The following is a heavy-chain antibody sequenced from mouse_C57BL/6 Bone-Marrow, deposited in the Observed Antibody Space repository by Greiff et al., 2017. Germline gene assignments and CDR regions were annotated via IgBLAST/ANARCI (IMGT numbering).Heavy chain of an antibody. V-gene: IGHV1-64*01. CDR2: IHPNSGST. Sequence: VQLQQPGAELVKPGASVKLSCKASGYTFTSYWMHWVKQRPGQGLEWIGMIHPNSGSTNYNAKFKSKATLTVDKSSSTAYMQLSSLTSEDSAVYYCARTLGRIHAMDYWGQGTSVTVSS. D-gene: IGHD4-1*01. CDR3: ARTLGRIHAMDY. CDR1: GYTFTSYW. J-gene: IGHJ4*01.